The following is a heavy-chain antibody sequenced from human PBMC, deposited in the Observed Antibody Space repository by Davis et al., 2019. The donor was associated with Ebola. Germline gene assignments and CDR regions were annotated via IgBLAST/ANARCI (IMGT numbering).Heavy chain of an antibody. CDR2: IYPGDSDT. CDR1: GYTFTSYW. Sequence: PGGSLRLSCKGSGYTFTSYWIGWVRQMPGKGLEWMGIIYPGDSDTKYSPSFRGQVTISVDKSINTAYLQWSSLKASDTAIYYCARQRNWNDVLVWFDPWGQGTLVTVSS. D-gene: IGHD1-1*01. CDR3: ARQRNWNDVLVWFDP. V-gene: IGHV5-51*01. J-gene: IGHJ5*02.